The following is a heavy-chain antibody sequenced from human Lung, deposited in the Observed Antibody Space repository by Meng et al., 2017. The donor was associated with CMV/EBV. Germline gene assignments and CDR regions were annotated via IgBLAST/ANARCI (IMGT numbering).Heavy chain of an antibody. CDR3: AREYCASTGCYKGGRFDP. Sequence: SETLSLXCSVTGDSISSFYWTWIRQSPGKGLEWIGYFYYTGSANYNPSLKSRVTISGDTSKNQFSLRLSSVTAADTAVYYCAREYCASTGCYKGGRFDPWGQGTXVTVSS. D-gene: IGHD2-2*02. CDR1: GDSISSFY. V-gene: IGHV4-59*01. CDR2: FYYTGSA. J-gene: IGHJ5*02.